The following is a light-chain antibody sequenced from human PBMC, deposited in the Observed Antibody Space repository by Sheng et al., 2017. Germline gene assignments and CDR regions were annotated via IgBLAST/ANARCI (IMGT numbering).Light chain of an antibody. Sequence: QSALTQPASVSGPPGQSITISCTGTSSDVGGYNYVSWYQQHPGKAPKLMIYDVSNRPSGVSNRFSGSKSGNTASLTISGLQAEDEADYYCSSYTSSSTWVFGGGTKLNVL. CDR1: SSDVGGYNY. V-gene: IGLV2-14*03. J-gene: IGLJ3*02. CDR2: DVS. CDR3: SSYTSSSTWV.